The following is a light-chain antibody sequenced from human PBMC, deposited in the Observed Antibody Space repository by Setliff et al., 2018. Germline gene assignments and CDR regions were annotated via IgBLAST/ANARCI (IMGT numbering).Light chain of an antibody. J-gene: IGLJ1*01. CDR2: EVN. V-gene: IGLV2-8*01. Sequence: QSALAQPPSASGSPGQSVTISCTGTSSDVGGYNYVSWFQQHPGKGPKLIIFEVNKRPSGVPARFSGSKSGNTASLTVSGLQADDEAEYYCSSYAGDNIFAGFGSGTKGTVL. CDR1: SSDVGGYNY. CDR3: SSYAGDNIFAG.